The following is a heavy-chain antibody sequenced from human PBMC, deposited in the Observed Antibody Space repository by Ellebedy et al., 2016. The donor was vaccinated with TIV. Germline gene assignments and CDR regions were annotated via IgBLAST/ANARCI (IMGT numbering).Heavy chain of an antibody. CDR1: GFTFTGFS. D-gene: IGHD2-2*01. V-gene: IGHV3-7*01. CDR3: VRFAFNYAMDS. Sequence: GESLKISCAASGFTFTGFSMSWVRQAPGKGLEWVAHIMENGYERYYVDSVTGRFTISRDNAKNSVYLQMNSLRAEDTAVFYCVRFAFNYAMDSWGQGTLVTVSS. J-gene: IGHJ5*01. CDR2: IMENGYER.